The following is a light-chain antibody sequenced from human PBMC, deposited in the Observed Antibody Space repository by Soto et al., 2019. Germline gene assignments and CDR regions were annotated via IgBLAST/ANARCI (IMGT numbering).Light chain of an antibody. CDR1: QYIVNY. J-gene: IGKJ2*01. Sequence: DVQMTQSPSSLSASVGDRVTITCRASQYIVNYLNWYQQKTGRAPKLLIYGASSLQTGVPPRFSGSGSGTDFTLTINSLQPEDAATYYCQQAFDVAPVTFGPGTKVEI. CDR2: GAS. CDR3: QQAFDVAPVT. V-gene: IGKV1-39*01.